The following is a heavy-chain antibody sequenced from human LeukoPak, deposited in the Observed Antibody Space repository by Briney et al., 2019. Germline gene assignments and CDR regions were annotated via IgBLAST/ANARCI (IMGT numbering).Heavy chain of an antibody. CDR2: IYSDGST. V-gene: IGHV3-53*01. D-gene: IGHD6-13*01. CDR3: ARDLAAGGTYPHY. Sequence: GGSLRLSCAASGFTVSSNYMSWVRQAPGKGPEWVSVIYSDGSTYYADSVKGRFTISRDTSKNTLYLQMNSLRTKDTAVYYCARDLAAGGTYPHYWGRGTLVSVSS. J-gene: IGHJ4*02. CDR1: GFTVSSNY.